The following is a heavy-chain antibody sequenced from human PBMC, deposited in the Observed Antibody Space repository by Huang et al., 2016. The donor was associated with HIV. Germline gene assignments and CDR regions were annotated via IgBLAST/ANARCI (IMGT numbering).Heavy chain of an antibody. Sequence: QVQLVESGGGVVQPGGSLRLSCVACGFMFSSYGMHWVGQAPGRGWGWGAFIRDDGSNKYYADSVKGRFTISRDSFKNTLYLQINRLRVEDTAVYYCAKIKDYDSIGYLDYWGQGTLVTVSS. CDR3: AKIKDYDSIGYLDY. CDR1: GFMFSSYG. CDR2: IRDDGSNK. J-gene: IGHJ4*02. V-gene: IGHV3-30*02. D-gene: IGHD3-22*01.